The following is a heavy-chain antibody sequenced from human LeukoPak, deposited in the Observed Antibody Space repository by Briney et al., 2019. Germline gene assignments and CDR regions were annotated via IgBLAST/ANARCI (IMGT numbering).Heavy chain of an antibody. D-gene: IGHD2-15*01. J-gene: IGHJ4*02. CDR1: GFTFSSYS. CDR2: ISSSSSYI. V-gene: IGHV3-21*04. CDR3: ARGVRGGGGSPNQCDY. Sequence: GGSLRLSCAASGFTFSSYSMNWVRQAPGKGLEWVSSISSSSSYIYYADSVKGRFTISRDSAKSSLYLQMNSLRAEDTAVYYCARGVRGGGGSPNQCDYWGQGTLVTVSS.